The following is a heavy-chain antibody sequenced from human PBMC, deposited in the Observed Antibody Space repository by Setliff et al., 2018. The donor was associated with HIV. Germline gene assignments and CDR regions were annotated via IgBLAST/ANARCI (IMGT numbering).Heavy chain of an antibody. CDR3: ARAGAAETSHFDY. CDR1: GYTFTNYA. J-gene: IGHJ4*02. Sequence: ASVKVSCKASGYTFTNYAMHWVRQAPGQRLEWMGWINAGNGNTKYSQKIQGRVTITRDTSTRTAYMELRSLRSDDTAVYFCARAGAAETSHFDYWGQGTLVTVSS. CDR2: INAGNGNT. V-gene: IGHV1-3*01. D-gene: IGHD2-15*01.